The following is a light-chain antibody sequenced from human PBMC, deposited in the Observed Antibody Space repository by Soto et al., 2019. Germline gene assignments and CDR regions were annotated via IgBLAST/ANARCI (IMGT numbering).Light chain of an antibody. CDR2: DAS. Sequence: EIVLTQAPGPLSLSPGGRATPSCRASQSVSSYLAWYQQKPGQAPRLLIYDASNRATGIPARFSGSGSGTDFTLTISSLEPEDFAVYYCQQRSNWPTFGQGTRLEIK. J-gene: IGKJ5*01. V-gene: IGKV3-11*01. CDR3: QQRSNWPT. CDR1: QSVSSY.